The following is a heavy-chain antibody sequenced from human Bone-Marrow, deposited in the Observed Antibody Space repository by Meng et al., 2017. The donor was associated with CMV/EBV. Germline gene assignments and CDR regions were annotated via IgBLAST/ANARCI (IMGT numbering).Heavy chain of an antibody. CDR2: MNPNSGNT. D-gene: IGHD3-3*01. CDR3: ARMGYYDFWSGFYGVDV. V-gene: IGHV1-8*03. J-gene: IGHJ6*02. CDR1: GYTFTSYD. Sequence: ASVKVSCKASGYTFTSYDINWVRQATGQGLEWMGWMNPNSGNTGYAQKFQGRVTITRNTSISTAYMELSSLRSEDMAVYYCARMGYYDFWSGFYGVDVWGQGTTVTVSS.